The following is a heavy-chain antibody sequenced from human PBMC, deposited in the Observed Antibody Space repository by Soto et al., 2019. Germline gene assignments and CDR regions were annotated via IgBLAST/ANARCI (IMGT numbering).Heavy chain of an antibody. Sequence: GGSLRLSCAASGFTFSSYAMHWVRQAPGKGLEWVAVISYDGSNKYYADSVKGRFTISRDNSKNTLYLQMNSLRAEDTAVYYCAXGASSGKWELPGDAFDIWGQRTMVTVSS. CDR3: AXGASSGKWELPGDAFDI. D-gene: IGHD1-26*01. V-gene: IGHV3-30-3*01. CDR1: GFTFSSYA. J-gene: IGHJ3*02. CDR2: ISYDGSNK.